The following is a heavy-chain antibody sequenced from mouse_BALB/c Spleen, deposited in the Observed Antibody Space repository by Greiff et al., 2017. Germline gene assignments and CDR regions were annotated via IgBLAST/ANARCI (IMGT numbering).Heavy chain of an antibody. V-gene: IGHV1S81*02. CDR2: INPSNGRT. CDR1: GYTFTSYW. J-gene: IGHJ3*01. CDR3: ARKGNYDGEFAD. Sequence: QVQLQQPGAELVKPGASVKLSCKASGYTFTSYWMHWVKQRPGQGLEWIGEINPSNGRTNYNEKFKSKATLTVDKSSSTAYMQLSSLTSEDSAVYYCARKGNYDGEFADWGQGTLVTVSA. D-gene: IGHD2-4*01.